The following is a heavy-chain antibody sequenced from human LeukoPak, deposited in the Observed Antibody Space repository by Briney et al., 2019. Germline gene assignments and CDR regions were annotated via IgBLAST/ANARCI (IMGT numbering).Heavy chain of an antibody. V-gene: IGHV3-66*01. CDR3: ASDSYSPEYFQH. J-gene: IGHJ1*01. CDR2: IYSGGST. D-gene: IGHD2-15*01. Sequence: GGSLRLSCAASGFTFSTYAMSWVRQAPGKGLEWVSVIYSGGSTYYADSVKGRFIISRDNSKNTLYVQMNSLRAEDTAVYYCASDSYSPEYFQHWGQGTLVTVSS. CDR1: GFTFSTYA.